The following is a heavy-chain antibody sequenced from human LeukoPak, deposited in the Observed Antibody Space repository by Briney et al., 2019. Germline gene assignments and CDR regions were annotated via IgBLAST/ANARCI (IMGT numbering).Heavy chain of an antibody. Sequence: GASVKVSCKASGYAFTGYYIHWVRQAPGQGPEWMGWINPNSGGTNYAQKFQDRVTMARDTSISTAYMELSRLRSDDTAVYYCARTGAYYSGKYYFDYWGQGALVTVSS. CDR1: GYAFTGYY. V-gene: IGHV1-2*02. CDR3: ARTGAYYSGKYYFDY. J-gene: IGHJ4*02. D-gene: IGHD3-22*01. CDR2: INPNSGGT.